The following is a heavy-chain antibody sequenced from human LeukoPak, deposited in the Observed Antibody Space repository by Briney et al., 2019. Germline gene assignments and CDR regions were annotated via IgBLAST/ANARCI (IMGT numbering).Heavy chain of an antibody. CDR2: ISYDGSNK. Sequence: HPGGSLRLSCAASGFTFSSYGMHWVRQAPGKGLEWVALISYDGSNKYYADSVKGRFTISRDNSKNTLYLQMNSLRVEDTAVYYCAKPAYAGYYYYMDVWGKGTTVTVSS. J-gene: IGHJ6*03. CDR3: AKPAYAGYYYYMDV. CDR1: GFTFSSYG. D-gene: IGHD3-16*01. V-gene: IGHV3-30*18.